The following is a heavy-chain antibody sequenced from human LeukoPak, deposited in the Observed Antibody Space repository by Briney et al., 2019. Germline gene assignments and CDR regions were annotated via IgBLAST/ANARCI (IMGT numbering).Heavy chain of an antibody. Sequence: GGSQRLSCAASGFTFSSYSMNWVRQAPGKGLEWVSYISSSSSTIYYADSVKGRFTISRDNAKSSLYLQMNSLRAEDTAVYYCARAGYSMDTEYFQHWGQGTLVTVSS. CDR1: GFTFSSYS. CDR3: ARAGYSMDTEYFQH. J-gene: IGHJ1*01. CDR2: ISSSSSTI. D-gene: IGHD5-18*01. V-gene: IGHV3-48*04.